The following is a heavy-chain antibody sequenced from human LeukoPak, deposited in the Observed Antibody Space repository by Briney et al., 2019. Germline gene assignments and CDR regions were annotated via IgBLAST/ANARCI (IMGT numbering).Heavy chain of an antibody. CDR3: AKERSLGVAAASNY. V-gene: IGHV3-23*01. CDR2: ISGSGDNT. CDR1: GFTFSSYA. D-gene: IGHD6-13*01. J-gene: IGHJ4*02. Sequence: PGGSLRLSCAASGFTFSSYAMSWVRQAPGKGLDWVSSISGSGDNTYYADSVKGRFTISRDNSKNTLYLQMNSLRAEDTAVYYCAKERSLGVAAASNYWGQGTLVTVSS.